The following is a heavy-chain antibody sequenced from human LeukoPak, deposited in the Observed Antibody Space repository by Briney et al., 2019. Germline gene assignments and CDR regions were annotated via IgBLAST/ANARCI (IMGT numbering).Heavy chain of an antibody. V-gene: IGHV5-51*01. J-gene: IGHJ4*02. CDR2: IYPDDSDT. CDR3: ARASTVTTSGDY. D-gene: IGHD4-17*01. Sequence: KHGESLKISCEASGYTFTNYWIAWVRQMPGKGLEWMGIIYPDDSDTKYSPSFQGQVTISADKSISTAYLQWSSLKASDTAMYYCARASTVTTSGDYWGQGTLVTVSS. CDR1: GYTFTNYW.